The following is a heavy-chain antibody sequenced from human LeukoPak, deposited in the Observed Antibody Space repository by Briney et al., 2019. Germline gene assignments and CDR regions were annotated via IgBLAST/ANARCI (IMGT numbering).Heavy chain of an antibody. V-gene: IGHV3-23*01. D-gene: IGHD3-10*01. CDR2: ISGSGGSA. CDR3: AKDSSPWDPMAS. J-gene: IGHJ4*02. CDR1: GFTFSSYA. Sequence: PGGSLRLSCAASGFTFSSYAMSWVRQAPGKGLELVSAISGSGGSAYYADSVKGRFTISRDNSKNTLYLQMNSLRAEDTAVYYCAKDSSPWDPMASWGQGTLVTVSS.